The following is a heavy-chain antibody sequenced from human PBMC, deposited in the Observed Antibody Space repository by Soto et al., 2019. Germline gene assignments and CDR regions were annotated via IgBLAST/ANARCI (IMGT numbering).Heavy chain of an antibody. CDR2: IYYSGST. V-gene: IGHV4-39*01. CDR1: GGSISSSSYY. J-gene: IGHJ6*02. Sequence: NPSETLSLTCTVSGGSISSSSYYWGWIRQPSGKGLEWIGSIYYSGSTYYNPSLKSRVTISVDTSKNQFSLKLSSVTAADTAVYYCARLKWSYYYYGMDVWGQGTTVTVSS. D-gene: IGHD2-8*01. CDR3: ARLKWSYYYYGMDV.